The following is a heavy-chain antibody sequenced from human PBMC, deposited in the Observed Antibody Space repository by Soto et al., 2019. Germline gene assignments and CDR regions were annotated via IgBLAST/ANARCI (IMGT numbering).Heavy chain of an antibody. D-gene: IGHD2-21*02. CDR1: GFSLSTGGVG. CDR3: AHSRCGGDCLQSYSSHYYYGMDG. J-gene: IGHJ6*02. V-gene: IGHV2-5*02. Sequence: QITLKESGPSLVKPTQTLTLTCTFSGFSLSTGGVGVGWIRQPPGKALEWLALIYWDDDKRYSPSLRSRLTLTKDTSKNQVVLTMTNMDPVDTATYYCAHSRCGGDCLQSYSSHYYYGMDGWGQGTTVTVSS. CDR2: IYWDDDK.